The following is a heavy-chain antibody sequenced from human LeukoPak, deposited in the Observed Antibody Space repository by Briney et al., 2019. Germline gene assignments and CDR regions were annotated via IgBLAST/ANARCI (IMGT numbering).Heavy chain of an antibody. CDR3: AVLVATISEWFDP. CDR1: GYTFSNYN. D-gene: IGHD5-12*01. V-gene: IGHV1-46*01. Sequence: ASVKVSCKASGYTFSNYNIHWVRQAPGQGLEWMGIVNPSGDSTNYAQNFQGRVTMTGDTSTSTVYMELSRLRSDDTAVYYCAVLVATISEWFDPWGQGTLVTVSS. CDR2: VNPSGDST. J-gene: IGHJ5*02.